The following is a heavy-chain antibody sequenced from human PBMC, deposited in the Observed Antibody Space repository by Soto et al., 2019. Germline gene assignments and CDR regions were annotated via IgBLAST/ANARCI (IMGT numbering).Heavy chain of an antibody. V-gene: IGHV3-11*01. Sequence: LRLSCAASGFTFSDYYMSWIRQAPGKGLEWVSYISSSGSTIYYADSVKGRFTISRDNAKNSLYLQMNSLRAEDTAVYYCARISLMTTDGMDVWGQGTTVTVSS. D-gene: IGHD4-4*01. CDR2: ISSSGSTI. J-gene: IGHJ6*02. CDR3: ARISLMTTDGMDV. CDR1: GFTFSDYY.